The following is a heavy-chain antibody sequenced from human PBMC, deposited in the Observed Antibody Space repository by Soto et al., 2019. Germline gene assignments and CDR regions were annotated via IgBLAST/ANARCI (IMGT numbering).Heavy chain of an antibody. V-gene: IGHV4-59*01. J-gene: IGHJ3*02. D-gene: IGHD3-22*01. Sequence: QVQLQESGPGLVKPSETLSLTCTVSGGSISSYYWSWIRQPPGKGLEWIGYIYYSGSTNYNPSLTNRVTISVDTSKNQFSLKLCSVTAADTAVYYCARTRITMIVPPSFDIWGQGTMVTVSS. CDR3: ARTRITMIVPPSFDI. CDR2: IYYSGST. CDR1: GGSISSYY.